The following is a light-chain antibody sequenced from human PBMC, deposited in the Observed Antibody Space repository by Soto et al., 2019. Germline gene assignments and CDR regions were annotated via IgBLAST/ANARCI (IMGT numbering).Light chain of an antibody. V-gene: IGKV3-20*01. CDR3: QHYNSYSEA. CDR1: QSVSSNF. Sequence: EIVLTQSTGTLSLSPGYRATLSCRASQSVSSNFLAWYQQKPXQAXRLLIYAASSRATGIPDRFSGSGSGTEFTLTVSRLEPEDFATYYCQHYNSYSEAFGQGTKV. J-gene: IGKJ1*01. CDR2: AAS.